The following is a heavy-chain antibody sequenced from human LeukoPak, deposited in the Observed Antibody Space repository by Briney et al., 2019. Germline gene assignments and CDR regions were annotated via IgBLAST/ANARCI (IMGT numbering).Heavy chain of an antibody. D-gene: IGHD2-2*01. Sequence: ASVKASCKASGYTFTGYYMHWVRQAPGQGLEWMGWINPNSGGTNYAQKFQGRVTMTRDTSISTAYMELSRLRSDDTAVYYCARRLIRGYCSSTSCPGAFDIWGQGTMVTVSS. CDR1: GYTFTGYY. J-gene: IGHJ3*02. CDR3: ARRLIRGYCSSTSCPGAFDI. V-gene: IGHV1-2*02. CDR2: INPNSGGT.